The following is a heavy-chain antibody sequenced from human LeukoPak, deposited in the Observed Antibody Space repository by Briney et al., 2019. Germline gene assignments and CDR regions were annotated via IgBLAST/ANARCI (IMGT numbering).Heavy chain of an antibody. J-gene: IGHJ4*02. CDR1: GGTFSSYA. Sequence: SVKVSCKASGGTFSSYAISWVRQAPGQGLEWMGGIIPIFGTANYAQKFQGRVTITTDESTSTAYMELSSLRSEDTAVYYCARSGYDGGGFVYWGQGTLVTVSS. CDR3: ARSGYDGGGFVY. D-gene: IGHD5-12*01. V-gene: IGHV1-69*05. CDR2: IIPIFGTA.